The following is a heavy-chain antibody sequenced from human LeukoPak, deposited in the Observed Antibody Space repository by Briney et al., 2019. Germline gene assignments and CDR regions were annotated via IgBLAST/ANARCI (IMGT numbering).Heavy chain of an antibody. V-gene: IGHV4-39*01. D-gene: IGHD1-14*01. Sequence: SETLSLTCTVSGGSISSTSYYWGWIRQPPGKGLEWIGSIYYSGSTYYNPSLKSRVTISVDTSKNQFSLKLSSVTAADTAVYYCTRHRYNWNHGLDYWGQGTLVTVSS. CDR1: GGSISSTSYY. CDR3: TRHRYNWNHGLDY. CDR2: IYYSGST. J-gene: IGHJ4*02.